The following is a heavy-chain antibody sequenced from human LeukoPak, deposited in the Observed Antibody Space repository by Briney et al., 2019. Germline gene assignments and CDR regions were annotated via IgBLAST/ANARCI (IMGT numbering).Heavy chain of an antibody. J-gene: IGHJ4*02. CDR3: AKDRDTAMEIDY. CDR1: GFIFSTYG. CDR2: IWYDGSNK. V-gene: IGHV3-33*06. D-gene: IGHD5-18*01. Sequence: PGRSLRLSCAASGFIFSTYGMHWVRQAPGKGLEWVAVIWYDGSNKYYADSVKGRFTISSDNSKNTLYLQMNSLRAEDTAVYYCAKDRDTAMEIDYWGQGTLVTVSS.